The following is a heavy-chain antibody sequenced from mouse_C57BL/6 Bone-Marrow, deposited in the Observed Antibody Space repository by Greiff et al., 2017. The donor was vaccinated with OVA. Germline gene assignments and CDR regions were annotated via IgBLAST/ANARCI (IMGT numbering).Heavy chain of an antibody. J-gene: IGHJ4*01. V-gene: IGHV1-59*01. Sequence: VQLQQPGAELVRPGTSVKLSCKASGYTFTSYWMHWVKQRPGQGLEWIGVIDPSDSYTNYNQKFKGKATLTVDTSSSTAYMQLSSLTSEDCAVYYCASGNVYAMDYWGQGTSVTVSS. CDR3: ASGNVYAMDY. CDR1: GYTFTSYW. CDR2: IDPSDSYT. D-gene: IGHD2-1*01.